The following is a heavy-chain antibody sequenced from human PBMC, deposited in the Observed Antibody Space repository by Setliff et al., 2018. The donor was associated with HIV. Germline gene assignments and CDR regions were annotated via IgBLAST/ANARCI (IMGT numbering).Heavy chain of an antibody. Sequence: SETLSLTCTVSGGSISSGGYYWSWIRQHPGKGLEWIGYIYYSGSTYYNPSLKSRVTISVDTSKNQFSLKLSSVTAADTAVYYCARGSPYYDFWSGYLGSSDYYYYYMDVWGKGTTVTVS. CDR2: IYYSGST. V-gene: IGHV4-31*03. D-gene: IGHD3-3*01. CDR3: ARGSPYYDFWSGYLGSSDYYYYYMDV. J-gene: IGHJ6*03. CDR1: GGSISSGGYY.